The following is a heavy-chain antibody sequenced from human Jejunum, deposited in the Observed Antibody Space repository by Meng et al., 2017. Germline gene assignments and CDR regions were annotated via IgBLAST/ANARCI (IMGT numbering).Heavy chain of an antibody. CDR1: GFTISNCA. D-gene: IGHD3-22*01. V-gene: IGHV3-23*05. CDR3: AKKTVGSGYQPFDY. J-gene: IGHJ4*02. CDR2: IVSRDYFT. Sequence: GESLKISCAASGFTISNCAMSWVRQAPGQGLEWVATIVSRDYFTNYADSVKGRFTISRDSSKNPLYLQMDSLRAEDTAIYYCAKKTVGSGYQPFDYWGQGTLVTVSS.